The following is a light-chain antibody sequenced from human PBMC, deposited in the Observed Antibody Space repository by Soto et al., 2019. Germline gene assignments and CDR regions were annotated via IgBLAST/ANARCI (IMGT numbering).Light chain of an antibody. Sequence: DIVMTQSPDSLAVSLGERATINCKSSQSVLYSSNNKNYLAWYQQKPGQPPNXLIYWESTRESGVPDRFSGSGSGTDFNLNISSLQAEDVAVYYCQQYYSTWTFGQGTKVDI. CDR1: QSVLYSSNNKNY. CDR2: WES. V-gene: IGKV4-1*01. J-gene: IGKJ1*01. CDR3: QQYYSTWT.